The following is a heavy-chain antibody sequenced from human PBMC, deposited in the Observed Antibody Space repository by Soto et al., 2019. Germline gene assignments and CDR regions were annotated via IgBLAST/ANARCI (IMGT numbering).Heavy chain of an antibody. J-gene: IGHJ6*02. V-gene: IGHV1-18*01. Sequence: QVQLVQSGAEVKKPGASVKVSCKASGYTFTSYGISWVRQAPGQGLEWMGWISAYNGNTNYAQQLQGRGTMTTNTSSSSANMGLRSLRSDDTAVYYCAGAAHGMAVCGQGTTVTVSS. CDR3: AGAAHGMAV. CDR2: ISAYNGNT. CDR1: GYTFTSYG.